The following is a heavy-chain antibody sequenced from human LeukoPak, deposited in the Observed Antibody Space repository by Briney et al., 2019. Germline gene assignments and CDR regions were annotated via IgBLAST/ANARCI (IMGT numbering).Heavy chain of an antibody. CDR1: GGSFSGYY. CDR3: AREREGSGWYDNAFDI. V-gene: IGHV4-34*01. J-gene: IGHJ3*02. D-gene: IGHD6-13*01. Sequence: SETLSLTCAVYGGSFSGYYWSWIRQPPGKGLEWIGEINHSGSTNYNPSLKSRVTVSVDTSKNQFSPKLSSVTAADTAVYYCAREREGSGWYDNAFDIWGQGTMVTVSS. CDR2: INHSGST.